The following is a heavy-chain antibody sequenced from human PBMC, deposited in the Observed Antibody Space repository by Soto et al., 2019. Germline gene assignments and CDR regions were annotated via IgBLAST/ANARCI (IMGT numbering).Heavy chain of an antibody. V-gene: IGHV1-8*01. CDR3: ARTELTYCSGGSCYRHYYYYMDV. Sequence: ASVKVSCKASGYTFTSYDINWVRQATGQGLEWMGWMNPNSGNTGYAQKFQGRVTMTRNTSISTAYMELSSLRSEDTAVYYCARTELTYCSGGSCYRHYYYYMDVWGKGTTVTVSS. CDR1: GYTFTSYD. J-gene: IGHJ6*03. D-gene: IGHD2-15*01. CDR2: MNPNSGNT.